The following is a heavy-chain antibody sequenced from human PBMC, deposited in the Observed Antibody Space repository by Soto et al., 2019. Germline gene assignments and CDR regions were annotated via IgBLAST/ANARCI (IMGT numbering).Heavy chain of an antibody. D-gene: IGHD4-17*01. Sequence: QVQLVQSGAEVKKPGSSVKVSCKASGGTFSSYAISWVRQAPGQGLEWMGGIIPIFGTANYAQKFQGRVTLTADKSTSTAYMELSSLRSEDTAVYYCATQGSYGGNPGGFYYYGMDVWGQGTTVTVSS. CDR1: GGTFSSYA. CDR2: IIPIFGTA. CDR3: ATQGSYGGNPGGFYYYGMDV. V-gene: IGHV1-69*06. J-gene: IGHJ6*02.